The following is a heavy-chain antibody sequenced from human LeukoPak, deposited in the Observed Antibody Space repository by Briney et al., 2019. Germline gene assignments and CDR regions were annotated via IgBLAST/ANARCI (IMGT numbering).Heavy chain of an antibody. V-gene: IGHV3-48*03. CDR1: GFILSDYE. D-gene: IGHD2-21*01. Sequence: RGSLRLSCGASGFILSDYEVNWVRQAPGKGLEWIAYIDTSGNSKFHADSLKGRFTVSRDNAKNSVFLQMDSLRAEDTAVYYCARETINCGGDCFDYWGQGTLVTVSS. CDR3: ARETINCGGDCFDY. CDR2: IDTSGNSK. J-gene: IGHJ4*02.